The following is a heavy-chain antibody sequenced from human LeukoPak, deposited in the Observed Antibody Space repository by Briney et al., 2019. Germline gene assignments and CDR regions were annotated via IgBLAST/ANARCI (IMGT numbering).Heavy chain of an antibody. J-gene: IGHJ3*02. V-gene: IGHV1-69*13. CDR1: GYTFTGYY. CDR2: IIPIFGTA. Sequence: GASVKVSCKASGYTFTGYYMHWVRQAPGQGLEWMGGIIPIFGTANYAQKFQGRVTITADESTSTAYMELSSLRSEDTAVYYCARSRMAPDAFDIWGQGTMVTVSS. CDR3: ARSRMAPDAFDI. D-gene: IGHD5-24*01.